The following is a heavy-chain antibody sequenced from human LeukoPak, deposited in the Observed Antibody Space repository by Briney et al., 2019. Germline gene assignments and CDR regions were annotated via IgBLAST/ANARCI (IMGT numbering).Heavy chain of an antibody. V-gene: IGHV3-30*02. D-gene: IGHD2-2*02. CDR3: ANAHCSSTSCYIGFDY. CDR2: IRYDGSNK. CDR1: GFTFSSYG. Sequence: GGSLRLSCAASGFTFSSYGMHWVRQAPGKGLEWVAFIRYDGSNKYYADSVKGRFTISRDNSKNTLYLQMNSLRAEDTAVYYCANAHCSSTSCYIGFDYWGQGTLVTVSS. J-gene: IGHJ4*02.